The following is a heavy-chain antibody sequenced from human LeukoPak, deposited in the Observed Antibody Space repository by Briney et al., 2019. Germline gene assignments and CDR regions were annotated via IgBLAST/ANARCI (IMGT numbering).Heavy chain of an antibody. CDR2: ISGTYNTT. J-gene: IGHJ4*02. V-gene: IGHV3-23*01. D-gene: IGHD3-9*01. CDR3: AKAAYYDILTGYHFDY. CDR1: GFTFSSYA. Sequence: PGGSLRLSCAASGFTFSSYAMSRFRQAPGKGLEWVSVISGTYNTTYYAVSVKGRFTISRDNSGNTLFLQMNSLRAEDTAVYYCAKAAYYDILTGYHFDYWGQGTQVTVSS.